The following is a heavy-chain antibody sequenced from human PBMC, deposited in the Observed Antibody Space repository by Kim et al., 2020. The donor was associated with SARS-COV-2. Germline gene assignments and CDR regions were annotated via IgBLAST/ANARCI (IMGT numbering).Heavy chain of an antibody. CDR3: ACDYVWGSYHNSRLFDY. J-gene: IGHJ4*02. Sequence: SETLSLTCTVSGGSISSSSYYWGWIRQPPGKGLEWIGSIYYSGSTYYNPSLKSRVTISVDTSKNQFSLKLSSVTAADTAVYYCACDYVWGSYHNSRLFDYWGQGTLVTVSS. V-gene: IGHV4-39*01. CDR1: GGSISSSSYY. CDR2: IYYSGST. D-gene: IGHD3-16*01.